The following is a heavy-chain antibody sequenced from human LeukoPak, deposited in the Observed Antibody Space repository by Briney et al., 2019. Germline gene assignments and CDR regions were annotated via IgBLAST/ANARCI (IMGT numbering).Heavy chain of an antibody. Sequence: SETLSLTCTVSGGSISSGNYYWTWIRQPPGRGLEWIGEINHSGSTNYNPSLKSRVTISVDTSKNQFSLKLSSVTAADTAVYYCARGWYEGSWGQGTLVTVSS. D-gene: IGHD6-13*01. CDR2: INHSGST. CDR1: GGSISSGNYY. CDR3: ARGWYEGS. V-gene: IGHV4-39*07. J-gene: IGHJ5*02.